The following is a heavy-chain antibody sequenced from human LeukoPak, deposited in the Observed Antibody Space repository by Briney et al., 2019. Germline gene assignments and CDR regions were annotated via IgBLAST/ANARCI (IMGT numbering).Heavy chain of an antibody. J-gene: IGHJ4*02. CDR1: GSTFSSYA. V-gene: IGHV3-23*01. CDR3: AKTYYYDSSGYYHTSHFDY. CDR2: ISGSGGST. D-gene: IGHD3-22*01. Sequence: GGYLRLSCAASGSTFSSYAMSWVRQAPGKGLEWVSAISGSGGSTYYADSVKGRFTISRDNSKNPLYLQMNSLRAEDTAVYYCAKTYYYDSSGYYHTSHFDYWGQGTLVTVSS.